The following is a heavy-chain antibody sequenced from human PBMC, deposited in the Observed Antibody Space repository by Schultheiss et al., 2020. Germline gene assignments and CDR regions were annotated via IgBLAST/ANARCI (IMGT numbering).Heavy chain of an antibody. D-gene: IGHD2-15*01. CDR3: ATLDFIVVVVVPTPNWFDP. V-gene: IGHV3-30*03. J-gene: IGHJ5*02. CDR2: ISYDGSNK. Sequence: GESLKISCAASGFTFSSYGMHWVRQAPGKGLEWVAVISYDGSNKYYADSVKGRFTISRDNPKNTVSLQMNSLRAEDTAVYYCATLDFIVVVVVPTPNWFDPWGQGTLVTVSS. CDR1: GFTFSSYG.